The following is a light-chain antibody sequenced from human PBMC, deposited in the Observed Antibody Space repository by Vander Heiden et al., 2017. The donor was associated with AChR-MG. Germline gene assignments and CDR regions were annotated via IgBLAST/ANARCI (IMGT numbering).Light chain of an antibody. Sequence: EIVLTQSPGTLSLSPGERATLSCRASQSVSSSYLAWYQQKPGQAPRLLIYGASSRATGIPDRFSGSGSGTDFTLTISRLEPEDFAVYYCQQDGSSRWTFGQRTKVEIK. V-gene: IGKV3-20*01. CDR1: QSVSSSY. CDR3: QQDGSSRWT. J-gene: IGKJ1*01. CDR2: GAS.